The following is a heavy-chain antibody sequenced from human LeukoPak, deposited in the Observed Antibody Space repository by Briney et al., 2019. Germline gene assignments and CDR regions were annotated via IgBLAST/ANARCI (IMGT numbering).Heavy chain of an antibody. V-gene: IGHV3-15*01. J-gene: IGHJ6*02. CDR1: GFSFRNAW. Sequence: PGGSLRLSCAVSGFSFRNAWMRWVRQAPGKGLEWVGRIKSKTDGGTIDYAAPVKGRFTISRDDSKNTVYLEMNSLKTEDTGVYYCASQHVTVTAAALDVWGQGTTVTVSS. CDR3: ASQHVTVTAAALDV. D-gene: IGHD2-2*01. CDR2: IKSKTDGGTI.